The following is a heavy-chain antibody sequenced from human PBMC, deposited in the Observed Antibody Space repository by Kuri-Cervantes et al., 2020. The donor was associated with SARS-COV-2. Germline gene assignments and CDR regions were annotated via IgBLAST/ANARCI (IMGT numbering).Heavy chain of an antibody. CDR1: GFTSSAYT. D-gene: IGHD3-3*01. CDR2: ISGSGSYM. CDR3: AREVGSYYDFWSGYYQYYYYYMDV. J-gene: IGHJ6*03. Sequence: GESLKISCEATGFTSSAYTMNWVRQGPGKALQWVSSISGSGSYMYYADSVKGRFTISRDSAKNSVYLQMNSLRAEDTAVYYCAREVGSYYDFWSGYYQYYYYYMDVWGKGTTVTVSS. V-gene: IGHV3-21*01.